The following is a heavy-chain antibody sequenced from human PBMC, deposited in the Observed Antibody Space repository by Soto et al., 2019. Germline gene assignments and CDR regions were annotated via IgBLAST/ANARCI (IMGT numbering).Heavy chain of an antibody. J-gene: IGHJ4*02. CDR3: ARDAGTTSHYGNLDN. V-gene: IGHV3-33*01. Sequence: LRLSCVASGFIFRRYGMHWVRQAPCQGLEWVAVIWHDGSKEFYADSVKGRFTISRDDSKNTVYLQMNSLRAEDSAIYKCARDAGTTSHYGNLDNWGQGTVVTVSS. CDR2: IWHDGSKE. CDR1: GFIFRRYG. D-gene: IGHD6-13*01.